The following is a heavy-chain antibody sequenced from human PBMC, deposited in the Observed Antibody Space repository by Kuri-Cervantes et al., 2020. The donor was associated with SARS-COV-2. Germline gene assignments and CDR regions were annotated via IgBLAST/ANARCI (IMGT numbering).Heavy chain of an antibody. Sequence: GGSLRLSCAASGFTFSSYSMNWVRQAPGKGLEWVSSISSSSSYIYYADSVKGRFTISRDNAKNSLYLQMNSLRAEDTAVYYCAREDIVVVPAAIVWYYYYGMDVWGQGTTVTVSS. V-gene: IGHV3-21*01. J-gene: IGHJ6*02. CDR3: AREDIVVVPAAIVWYYYYGMDV. CDR1: GFTFSSYS. D-gene: IGHD2-2*01. CDR2: ISSSSSYI.